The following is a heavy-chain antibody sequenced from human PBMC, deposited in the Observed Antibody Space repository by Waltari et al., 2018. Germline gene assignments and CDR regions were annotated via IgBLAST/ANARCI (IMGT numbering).Heavy chain of an antibody. V-gene: IGHV5-51*01. CDR3: ARHTEDDNGDD. J-gene: IGHJ4*02. D-gene: IGHD1-1*01. Sequence: QLVQSGTEVKKPGESLKISCKTSGYSLNNYWIGWVRQMPGKGLEWMGIVRPDNSDTRYSPSFRGQVTISADKSISIAYLQWSSLKASDTAIYYCARHTEDDNGDDWGQGTLVTVSS. CDR2: VRPDNSDT. CDR1: GYSLNNYW.